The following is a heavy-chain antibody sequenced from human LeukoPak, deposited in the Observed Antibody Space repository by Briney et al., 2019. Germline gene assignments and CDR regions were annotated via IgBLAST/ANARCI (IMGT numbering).Heavy chain of an antibody. CDR1: GGSISSYY. CDR3: ARVEQWPPYNWFDP. J-gene: IGHJ5*02. V-gene: IGHV4-59*12. Sequence: SETLSLTCTVSGGSISSYYWSWIRQPPGKGLEWIGYIYYSGSTNYNPSLKSRVTISVDTSKNQFSLKLSSVTAADTAVYYCARVEQWPPYNWFDPWGQGTLVTVSS. CDR2: IYYSGST. D-gene: IGHD6-19*01.